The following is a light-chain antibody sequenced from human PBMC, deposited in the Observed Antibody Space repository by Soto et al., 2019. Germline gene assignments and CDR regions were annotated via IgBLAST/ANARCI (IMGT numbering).Light chain of an antibody. CDR1: QSLVSSDGNTF. J-gene: IGKJ1*01. V-gene: IGKV2-30*01. CDR2: KVS. CDR3: MQGTHWTRK. Sequence: DVVMTQSPLSLPVTLGQPASISCRSSQSLVSSDGNTFLNWFHQRPGQSPRRLIYKVSNRDSGVPDRFSGSGSGTDFTLKISRVEAEDVGVYYCMQGTHWTRKFGQGTKV.